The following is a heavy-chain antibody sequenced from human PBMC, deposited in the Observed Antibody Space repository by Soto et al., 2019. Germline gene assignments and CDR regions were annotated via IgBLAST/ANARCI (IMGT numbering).Heavy chain of an antibody. V-gene: IGHV4-39*01. D-gene: IGHD6-13*01. Sequence: PSETLSLTCTVSGGCMSSSSYYWGWIRQPPGKGLEWIGIIYYSGNTYYNPSLKTRVTLSVDTSKNHFSLKLSSVTAADTAVYYCARHGSRWFEGGYGYFDYWGQGTPVTVSS. CDR2: IYYSGNT. CDR1: GGCMSSSSYY. J-gene: IGHJ4*02. CDR3: ARHGSRWFEGGYGYFDY.